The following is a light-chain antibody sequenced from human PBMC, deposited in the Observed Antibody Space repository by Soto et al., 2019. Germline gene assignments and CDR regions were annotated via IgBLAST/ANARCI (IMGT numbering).Light chain of an antibody. Sequence: QLVLTQPPSASASLGASVTLTCTLSSGYSNYKVDWYQRRPGKGPRFVMRVGTGGVVVAKGDGIPDRFSVLGSGLNRYLTIKNIQEEDESDYHCGADNGSGSSFVYVVFGGGTKLTVL. CDR2: VGTGGVVV. J-gene: IGLJ2*01. CDR3: GADNGSGSSFVYVV. V-gene: IGLV9-49*01. CDR1: SGYSNYK.